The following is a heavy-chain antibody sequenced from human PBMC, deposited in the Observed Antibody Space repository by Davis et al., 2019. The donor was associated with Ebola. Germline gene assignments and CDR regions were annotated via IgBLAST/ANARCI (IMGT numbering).Heavy chain of an antibody. CDR3: VSQREGN. V-gene: IGHV3-74*03. CDR2: IYIDGGYT. J-gene: IGHJ4*02. Sequence: PGGSLRLSCAASGFNLSSYWMHWVRQAPGKGLVWVSRIYIDGGYTTYADSVKGRFTISRDNSKNTVDLQMNSLRTEDTAVYYCVSQREGNWGQGTLVTVSS. D-gene: IGHD1-26*01. CDR1: GFNLSSYW.